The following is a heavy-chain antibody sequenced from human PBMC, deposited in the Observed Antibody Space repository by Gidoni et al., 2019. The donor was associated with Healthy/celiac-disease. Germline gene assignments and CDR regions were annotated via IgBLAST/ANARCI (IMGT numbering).Heavy chain of an antibody. Sequence: QVQLVESGGGVVQPGRSLRLSCAASGFTFSNYGMHWVRQAPGKGLEWVAIIWYDGTNKYYADSVKGRFTISRDNSKNTLYLQMNSLRAEDTAVYYCARDRQWVGFNGFDYWGQGTLVTASS. J-gene: IGHJ4*02. D-gene: IGHD6-19*01. CDR1: GFTFSNYG. CDR2: IWYDGTNK. V-gene: IGHV3-33*01. CDR3: ARDRQWVGFNGFDY.